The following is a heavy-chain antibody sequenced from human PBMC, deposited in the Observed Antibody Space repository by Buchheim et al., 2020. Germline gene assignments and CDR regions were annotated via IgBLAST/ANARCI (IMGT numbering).Heavy chain of an antibody. V-gene: IGHV3-7*04. CDR1: GFTLSSNW. Sequence: VQLVESGGGLVQPGGSLRLSCAASGFTLSSNWMGWVRQAPGKGLEWVANIKQDGSEEKYVDSVKGRFTISRDNAENSVYLQINNLTAEDSAVYYFARVNRYDNGWDEDWGQGTL. J-gene: IGHJ4*02. D-gene: IGHD6-19*01. CDR2: IKQDGSEE. CDR3: ARVNRYDNGWDED.